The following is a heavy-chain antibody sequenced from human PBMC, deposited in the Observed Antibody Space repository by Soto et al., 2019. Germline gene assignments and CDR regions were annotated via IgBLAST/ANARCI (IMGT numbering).Heavy chain of an antibody. V-gene: IGHV4-39*01. CDR3: ASLKTMVRGVIDY. CDR1: GCSISSSSYY. Sequence: SETLSLTCTVSGCSISSSSYYWGWIRQPPGKGLEWIGSIYYSGSTYYNPSLKSRVTISVDTSKNQFSLKLSSVTAADTAVYYCASLKTMVRGVIDYWGQGTLVTVSS. J-gene: IGHJ4*02. D-gene: IGHD3-10*01. CDR2: IYYSGST.